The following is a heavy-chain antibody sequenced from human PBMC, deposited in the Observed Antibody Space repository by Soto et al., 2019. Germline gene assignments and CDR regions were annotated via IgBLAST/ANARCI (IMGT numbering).Heavy chain of an antibody. Sequence: SETLSLTCAVSGGSISSGGYSWSWIRQPPGKGLEWIGYVYHSGSTYYNPSLKSRVTISVDRSKNQFSLKLSSVTAADTAVYYCARGPNWFDPWGQGTLVTVSS. J-gene: IGHJ5*02. CDR1: GGSISSGGYS. CDR3: ARGPNWFDP. V-gene: IGHV4-30-2*01. CDR2: VYHSGST.